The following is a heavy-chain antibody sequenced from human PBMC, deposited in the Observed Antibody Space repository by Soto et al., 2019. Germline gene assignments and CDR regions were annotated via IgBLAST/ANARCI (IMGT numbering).Heavy chain of an antibody. CDR2: IYPGDSDT. D-gene: IGHD4-17*01. CDR1: GYSFTSYW. V-gene: IGHV5-51*01. CDR3: AASMRWGTTDYYYYGMDV. J-gene: IGHJ6*02. Sequence: GESLKISCKGSGYSFTSYWIGWVRQMPGKGLEWMGIIYPGDSDTRYSPSFQGQVTISADKSISTAYLQWSSLKASDTAMYYCAASMRWGTTDYYYYGMDVWXQGTTVTVSS.